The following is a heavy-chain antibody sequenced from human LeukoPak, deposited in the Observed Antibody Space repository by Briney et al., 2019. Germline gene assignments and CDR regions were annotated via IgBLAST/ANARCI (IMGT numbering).Heavy chain of an antibody. V-gene: IGHV3-74*01. Sequence: PGGSLRLSCAASGFTFSSYWMHWVRQAPGKGLVWVSRINSDGSSTSYADSVKGRFTISRDNAKNTLYLQMNSLRAEDTAVYYCARITRGYNYGPSDSWGQGTLVTVSS. D-gene: IGHD5-18*01. CDR1: GFTFSSYW. CDR2: INSDGSST. CDR3: ARITRGYNYGPSDS. J-gene: IGHJ4*02.